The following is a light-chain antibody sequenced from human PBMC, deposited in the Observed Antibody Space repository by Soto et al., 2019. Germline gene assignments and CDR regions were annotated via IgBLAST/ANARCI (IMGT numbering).Light chain of an antibody. CDR3: RQYGSFYC. J-gene: IGKJ2*03. CDR2: GAS. Sequence: EIVLTQSPGTLSLSPGERATLSCRASQSVSSSYLAWYQQKPGQAPRLLIYGASSRATGIPDRFSGSGSGTDFTVTIISLESGALAVYYCRQYGSFYCVGQATELEIK. CDR1: QSVSSSY. V-gene: IGKV3-20*01.